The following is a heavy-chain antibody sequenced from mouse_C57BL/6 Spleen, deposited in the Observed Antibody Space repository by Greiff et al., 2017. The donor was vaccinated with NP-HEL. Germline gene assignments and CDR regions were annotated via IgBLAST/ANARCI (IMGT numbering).Heavy chain of an antibody. CDR3: ARIKKIVATYFDY. D-gene: IGHD1-1*01. CDR1: GYTFTSYW. J-gene: IGHJ2*01. CDR2: TNPTNGRP. V-gene: IGHV1S81*02. Sequence: VQLQQSGAELVKAGASVKMSCKASGYTFTSYWMHWVKQRLGQGLEWFAETNPTNGRPYYNEKFKSKATLTVDKSSSTAYMLLSGRTFEDSAVYYCARIKKIVATYFDYWGQVTALTVSS.